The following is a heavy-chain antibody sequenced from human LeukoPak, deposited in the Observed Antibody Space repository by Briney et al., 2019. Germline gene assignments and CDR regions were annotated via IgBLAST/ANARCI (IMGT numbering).Heavy chain of an antibody. CDR1: GFTFSSYW. J-gene: IGHJ3*02. CDR2: IKQDGREK. V-gene: IGHV3-7*01. Sequence: GGSLRLSCAASGFTFSSYWMSWVRQAPGKGLEWVANIKQDGREKYYVDSVKGRFTISRDKAKNSLYLQMNSLRAEDTAVYYCARDYSGYDLYDAFDIWGQGTMVTVSS. CDR3: ARDYSGYDLYDAFDI. D-gene: IGHD5-12*01.